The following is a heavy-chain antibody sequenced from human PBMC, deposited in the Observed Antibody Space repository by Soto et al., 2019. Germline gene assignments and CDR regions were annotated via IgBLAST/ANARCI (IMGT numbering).Heavy chain of an antibody. D-gene: IGHD6-6*01. Sequence: GGSLRLSCAASGFTFSSYGMHWVRQAPGKGLEWVAVISYDGSNKYYADSVKGRFTISRDNSKNTLYLQMNSLRAEDTAVYYCAKDLKQLARPYYGMDVWGQGTTVTVSS. CDR1: GFTFSSYG. J-gene: IGHJ6*02. CDR2: ISYDGSNK. CDR3: AKDLKQLARPYYGMDV. V-gene: IGHV3-30*18.